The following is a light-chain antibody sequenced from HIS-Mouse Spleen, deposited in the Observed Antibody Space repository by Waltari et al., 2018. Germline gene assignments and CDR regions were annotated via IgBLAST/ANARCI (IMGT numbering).Light chain of an antibody. CDR2: GVG. CDR1: SSDVGGYNY. CDR3: SSYAGSNNYV. V-gene: IGLV2-8*01. J-gene: IGLJ1*01. Sequence: QSALTQPPSASGSPGQPVTISCTGTSSDVGGYNYVSWYQQHPAKAPNLMIYGVGKGPSGVPDRFSGSKSGNTASLTVSGLQAEDEADYCCSSYAGSNNYVFGTGTKVTVL.